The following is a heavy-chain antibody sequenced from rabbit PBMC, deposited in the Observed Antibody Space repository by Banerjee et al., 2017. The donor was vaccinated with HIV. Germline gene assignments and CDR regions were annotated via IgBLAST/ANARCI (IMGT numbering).Heavy chain of an antibody. CDR2: INTSSGNT. Sequence: QELLDELGGDLVNPEGSLTLTCTGSGFSFSNKYVLCLVRQAPGKGLECIACINTSSGNTVYASWAKGRFTISKTSSTTVTLQMTSLSAADTATYFCARDDYGVMWLDLWGPGPLVTVS. J-gene: IGHJ5*01. CDR3: ARDDYGVMWLDL. CDR1: GFSFSNKYV. V-gene: IGHV1S45*01. D-gene: IGHD2-1*01.